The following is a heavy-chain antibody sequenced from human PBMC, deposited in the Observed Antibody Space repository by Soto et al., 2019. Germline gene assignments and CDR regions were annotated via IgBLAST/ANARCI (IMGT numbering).Heavy chain of an antibody. CDR1: GFTFSSYG. D-gene: IGHD3-10*01. CDR2: ISYDGSNK. CDR3: AKEEGWFVFDP. J-gene: IGHJ5*02. V-gene: IGHV3-30*18. Sequence: QVQLVESGGGVVQPGRSLRLSCAASGFTFSSYGMHWVRQAPGKGLEWVAVISYDGSNKYYADSVKGRFTISRDNSKNTLYLQMNSLRAEDTAVHYCAKEEGWFVFDPWGQGTLVTVSS.